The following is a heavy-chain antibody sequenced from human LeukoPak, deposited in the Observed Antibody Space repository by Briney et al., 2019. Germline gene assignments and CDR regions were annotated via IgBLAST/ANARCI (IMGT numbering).Heavy chain of an antibody. CDR2: IYYTGST. CDR3: ARKYDYVWGSYRSYFDY. Sequence: PSETLSLTCTISGGSVSDYYWSWIRQSPGKGLEWIGYIYYTGSTTYNPSLKSRVTISVDTSKNQFSLKLSSVTAADTAVYYCARKYDYVWGSYRSYFDYWGQGTLVTVSS. V-gene: IGHV4-59*02. CDR1: GGSVSDYY. D-gene: IGHD3-16*02. J-gene: IGHJ4*02.